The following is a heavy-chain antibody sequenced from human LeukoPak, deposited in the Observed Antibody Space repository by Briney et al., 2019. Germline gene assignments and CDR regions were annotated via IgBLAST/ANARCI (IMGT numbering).Heavy chain of an antibody. J-gene: IGHJ4*02. CDR2: IYYSGST. CDR3: ARGSFEAAGLDY. V-gene: IGHV4-39*07. Sequence: SETLSLTCTVSGGSISSYYWSWIRQPPGKGLEWIGSIYYSGSTYYNPSLKSRVTISVDTSKNQFSLNLSSVTAADTAVYFCARGSFEAAGLDYWGQGTLVTVSS. D-gene: IGHD6-13*01. CDR1: GGSISSYY.